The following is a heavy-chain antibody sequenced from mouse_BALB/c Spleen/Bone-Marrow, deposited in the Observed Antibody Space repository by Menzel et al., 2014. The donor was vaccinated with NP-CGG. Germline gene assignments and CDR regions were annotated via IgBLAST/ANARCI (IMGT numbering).Heavy chain of an antibody. CDR2: IYPGDGDT. Sequence: VHLVESGAELVRPGSSVKISCKASGYAFSSYWMNWVKQRPGQGLEWIGQIYPGDGDTNYNGKFKGKATLTADKSSSTAYTQLSSLTSEDSAVYFCARTGNLAWFAYWGQGTLVTVSA. CDR1: GYAFSSYW. V-gene: IGHV1-80*01. CDR3: ARTGNLAWFAY. J-gene: IGHJ3*01. D-gene: IGHD2-1*01.